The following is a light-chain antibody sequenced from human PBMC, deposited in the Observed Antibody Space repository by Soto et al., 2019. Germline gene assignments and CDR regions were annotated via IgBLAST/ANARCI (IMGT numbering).Light chain of an antibody. J-gene: IGKJ2*01. CDR3: QQLCAYPHT. V-gene: IGKV1-9*01. CDR2: PAS. Sequence: DIQLTQSPSFLSASVGDRVTVTCRASQTINDYLAWFQKKEGKAPGLLIYPASTWQAGFPARFSGDGFGIEFTLTINSLEPEDFATYYCQQLCAYPHTFGQGTKLEIK. CDR1: QTINDY.